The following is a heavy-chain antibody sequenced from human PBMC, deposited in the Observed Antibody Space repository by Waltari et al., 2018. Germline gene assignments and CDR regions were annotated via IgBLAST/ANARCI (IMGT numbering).Heavy chain of an antibody. CDR1: GFGVSRNY. D-gene: IGHD2-2*01. CDR3: TREDQGQPGGY. CDR2: IYTDGTA. V-gene: IGHV3-53*01. J-gene: IGHJ4*02. Sequence: VQLVESGGGLMQPGGSLSLSCPASGFGVSRNYMSWVRQATGKGLEWVSLIYTDGTAYYADSVKGRFTISRDNSKNTLNLQMNSLRAEDTAVYYCTREDQGQPGGYWGQGTLVTVSS.